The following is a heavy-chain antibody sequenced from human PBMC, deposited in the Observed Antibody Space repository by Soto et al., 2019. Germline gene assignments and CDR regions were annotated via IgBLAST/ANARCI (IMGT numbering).Heavy chain of an antibody. V-gene: IGHV4-34*01. J-gene: IGHJ4*02. Sequence: QVQLQQWGAGLLKPSETLSLTCAVYGGSFSGYYWSWIRQPPGKGLEWIGEINHTGSSKYNPSLKRRVPISLDTSKNPFSLTLTSVTAADTAVYYCASHYYGSRTYLRFDYWGQGTLVTVSS. D-gene: IGHD3-10*01. CDR2: INHTGSS. CDR3: ASHYYGSRTYLRFDY. CDR1: GGSFSGYY.